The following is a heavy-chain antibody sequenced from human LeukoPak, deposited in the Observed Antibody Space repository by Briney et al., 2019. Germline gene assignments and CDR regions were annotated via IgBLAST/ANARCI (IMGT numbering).Heavy chain of an antibody. V-gene: IGHV4-4*07. J-gene: IGHJ4*02. CDR2: IRTSGDT. Sequence: SETLSLTCTVSGGSISSYYWSWIRQPAGKGLEWIGRIRTSGDTSYNPSLKSRVTVSVDTSRNQFSLKLSSVTAADTAVYYCARGGTARLAYYYFDYWGQGTLVTVSS. CDR3: ARGGTARLAYYYFDY. CDR1: GGSISSYY. D-gene: IGHD1/OR15-1a*01.